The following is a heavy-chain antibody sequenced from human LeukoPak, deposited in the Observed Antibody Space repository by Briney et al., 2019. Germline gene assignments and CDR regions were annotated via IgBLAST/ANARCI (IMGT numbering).Heavy chain of an antibody. Sequence: GGSLRLSCAASGFTFSSYAMSWVRQAPGKGLEWVSAISGSGGSTYYADSVKGRFTISRDNSKNTQYLQMNSLRAEDTAVYYCAKDHLYYDSSGYYSLDYWGQGTLVTVSS. D-gene: IGHD3-22*01. J-gene: IGHJ4*02. CDR1: GFTFSSYA. CDR2: ISGSGGST. CDR3: AKDHLYYDSSGYYSLDY. V-gene: IGHV3-23*01.